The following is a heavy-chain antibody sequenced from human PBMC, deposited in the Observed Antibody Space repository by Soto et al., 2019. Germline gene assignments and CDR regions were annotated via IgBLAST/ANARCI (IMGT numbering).Heavy chain of an antibody. J-gene: IGHJ4*02. Sequence: EVQLVESGGGLVQPGGSLRLSCAASGFTFSSYWMHWVRQAPGKGLVWVSRINSDGSSTSYADSVKGRFTISRDNAKNTLYLQMNSLRAEDTAVYYCARTRGYSSSWYKPEYYFDYWGQGTLVTVSS. D-gene: IGHD6-13*01. V-gene: IGHV3-74*01. CDR3: ARTRGYSSSWYKPEYYFDY. CDR1: GFTFSSYW. CDR2: INSDGSST.